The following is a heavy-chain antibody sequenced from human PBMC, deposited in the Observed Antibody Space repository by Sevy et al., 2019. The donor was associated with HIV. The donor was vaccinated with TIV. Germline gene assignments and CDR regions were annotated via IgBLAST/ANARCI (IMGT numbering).Heavy chain of an antibody. CDR2: IFPDDSDT. CDR1: GYSFTSHW. V-gene: IGHV5-51*01. Sequence: GESLKISCQGSGYSFTSHWIGWVRHMPGKGLEWMGIIFPDDSDTRYSPSFQGQVPFSADKSIITAYLQWSSLKASDTAMYYCATSRSGYFDSSGYYIYWGQGTLVTVSS. CDR3: ATSRSGYFDSSGYYIY. D-gene: IGHD3-22*01. J-gene: IGHJ4*02.